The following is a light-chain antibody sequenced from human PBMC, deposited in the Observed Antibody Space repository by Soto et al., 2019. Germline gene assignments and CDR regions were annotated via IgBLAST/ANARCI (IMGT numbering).Light chain of an antibody. CDR1: QSLLLSSGNNY. CDR3: AQALQTVT. J-gene: IGKJ4*01. CDR2: LGS. V-gene: IGKV2-28*01. Sequence: DIVLTQSPLSLPVTPGESASISCKASQSLLLSSGNNYLDWYLQKPGQSPQLLIYLGSTRASGVPDRFRGSGSGTDFKLKISTVEAEDVGVYYCAQALQTVTFGGGTKVEIK.